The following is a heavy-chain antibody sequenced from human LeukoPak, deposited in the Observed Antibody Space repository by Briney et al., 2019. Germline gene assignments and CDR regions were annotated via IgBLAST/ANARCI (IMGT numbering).Heavy chain of an antibody. V-gene: IGHV3-33*03. CDR3: ARLDYYGSGSYFDY. J-gene: IGHJ4*02. CDR1: GFTFSSYG. Sequence: GGSLRLSCAASGFTFSSYGMHWVRQAPGKGLEWVAVIWYDGSNKYYADSVKGRFTISRDNARNSLYLQMNSLRAEDTAVYYCARLDYYGSGSYFDYWGQGTLVTVSS. D-gene: IGHD3-10*01. CDR2: IWYDGSNK.